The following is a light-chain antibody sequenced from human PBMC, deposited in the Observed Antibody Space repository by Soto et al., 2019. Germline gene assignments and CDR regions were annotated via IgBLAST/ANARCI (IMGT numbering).Light chain of an antibody. Sequence: QSALTQPASVSGSPGQSITISCTGTSSDVGGYNYVSWYQQHPGKAPKLMIYDVSNRPSGVSTRFSVSKSGNTASLTISGLQAEDEADYYCSSYTSSSTLVVFGGGTTLTV. J-gene: IGLJ2*01. CDR1: SSDVGGYNY. CDR2: DVS. CDR3: SSYTSSSTLVV. V-gene: IGLV2-14*01.